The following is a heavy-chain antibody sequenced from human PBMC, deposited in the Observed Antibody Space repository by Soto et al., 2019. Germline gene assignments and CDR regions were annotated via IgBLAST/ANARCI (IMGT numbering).Heavy chain of an antibody. CDR1: GGSISSYY. D-gene: IGHD2-15*01. J-gene: IGHJ5*02. Sequence: PSETLSLTCTVSGGSISSYYWSWIRQPQGKGLEWIGYIYYSGSTNYNPSLKSRVTISVDTSKNQFSLKLSSVTAADTAVYYCSRNCKGGSCYNNWFDPWGQGTLVTVSS. V-gene: IGHV4-59*01. CDR3: SRNCKGGSCYNNWFDP. CDR2: IYYSGST.